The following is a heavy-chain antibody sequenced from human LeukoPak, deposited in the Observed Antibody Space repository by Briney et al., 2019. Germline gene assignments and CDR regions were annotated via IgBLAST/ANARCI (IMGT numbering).Heavy chain of an antibody. CDR2: INSDGINT. CDR3: VTNFGVRGVITPEFTAFDI. V-gene: IGHV3-74*01. D-gene: IGHD3-10*01. J-gene: IGHJ3*02. Sequence: GGSLRLSCAASGFTFSNYWMHWVRQAPGKGLVWVSRINSDGINTSYADSVKGRFTISRDNAKNTLNLQMNSLRAEDTAVYYCVTNFGVRGVITPEFTAFDIWGQGTMVTVSS. CDR1: GFTFSNYW.